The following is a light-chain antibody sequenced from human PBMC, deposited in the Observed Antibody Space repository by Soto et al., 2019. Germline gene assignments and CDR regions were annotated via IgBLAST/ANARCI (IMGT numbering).Light chain of an antibody. Sequence: QSALTQPASVSGSPGQSITISCSGTSSDVGSYDHVAWYQQFPGKTPKLMIYEVSNRPSGVSSRFSGSKSGNTASLTISGLQAEDEADYYCISYTGSSTYVFGTGTKLTVL. V-gene: IGLV2-14*01. CDR1: SSDVGSYDH. CDR2: EVS. CDR3: ISYTGSSTYV. J-gene: IGLJ1*01.